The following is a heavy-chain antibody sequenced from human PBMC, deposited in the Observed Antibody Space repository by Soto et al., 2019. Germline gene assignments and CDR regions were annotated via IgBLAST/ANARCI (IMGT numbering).Heavy chain of an antibody. J-gene: IGHJ5*02. CDR1: GFTFSSYS. Sequence: EVQLVESGGGLVQPGGSLRLSCAASGFTFSSYSMNWVRQAPGKGLEWVSYISSSSSTIYYADSVKGRFTISRDNAKNSLYLPLNSLRDEDTAVYYCAREGGSLNWFDPWGQGTLVTVSS. V-gene: IGHV3-48*02. CDR2: ISSSSSTI. D-gene: IGHD1-26*01. CDR3: AREGGSLNWFDP.